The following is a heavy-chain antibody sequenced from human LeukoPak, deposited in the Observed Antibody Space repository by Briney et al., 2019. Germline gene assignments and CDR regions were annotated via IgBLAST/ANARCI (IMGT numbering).Heavy chain of an antibody. J-gene: IGHJ4*02. Sequence: VGSPRLSCAASGVTFSSVAVSCGRQAPRKRLEGVSAISGSGGSTYYADSVKGRFTISRDNSKNTLYLQMNSLRAEDTAVYYCAKSRAIVVVITGTPFDYWGQGTLVTVSS. V-gene: IGHV3-23*01. CDR2: ISGSGGST. CDR3: AKSRAIVVVITGTPFDY. D-gene: IGHD3-22*01. CDR1: GVTFSSVA.